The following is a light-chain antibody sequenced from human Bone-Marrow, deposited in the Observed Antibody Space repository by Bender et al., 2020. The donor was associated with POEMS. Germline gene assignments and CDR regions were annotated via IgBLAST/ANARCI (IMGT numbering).Light chain of an antibody. J-gene: IGLJ3*02. V-gene: IGLV1-47*01. CDR1: SSNFGRNY. CDR3: SAWDDSLSGWV. Sequence: QSVVTQPPSASGSPGQTVTISCSDGSSNFGRNYIHWYQQLPGTAPKLLNYPDNQRPSGVPQRFYASKSGTSASLSISELQSEDEALYYCSAWDDSLSGWVFGGGTKLTVL. CDR2: PDN.